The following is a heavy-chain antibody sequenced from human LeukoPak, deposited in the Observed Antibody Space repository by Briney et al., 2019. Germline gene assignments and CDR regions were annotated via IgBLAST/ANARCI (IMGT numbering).Heavy chain of an antibody. D-gene: IGHD4-17*01. Sequence: GGSLRLSCAASGFTFSNYAMHWVRQAPGKGLEWVALMSYDGSNKFYADSVKGRFTISRDNSKSTLYLQMNSLKAEDTAAYYCARGGVTTMTLRDLWLNYWGQGTLVTVSS. CDR3: ARGGVTTMTLRDLWLNY. CDR2: MSYDGSNK. J-gene: IGHJ4*02. CDR1: GFTFSNYA. V-gene: IGHV3-30-3*01.